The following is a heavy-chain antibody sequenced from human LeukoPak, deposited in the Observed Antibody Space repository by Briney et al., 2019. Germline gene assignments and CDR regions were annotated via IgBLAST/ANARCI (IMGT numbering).Heavy chain of an antibody. CDR1: GYSISSGYY. D-gene: IGHD3-3*01. Sequence: SETLSLTCTVSGYSISSGYYWGWIRQPPGKGLEWIGSIYHSGSTYYNPSLENRVTISVDTSKNQFSLKLYSVTAADTAIYYCAKDPAIFGVIDYWGQGTLVTVSS. J-gene: IGHJ4*02. CDR3: AKDPAIFGVIDY. CDR2: IYHSGST. V-gene: IGHV4-38-2*02.